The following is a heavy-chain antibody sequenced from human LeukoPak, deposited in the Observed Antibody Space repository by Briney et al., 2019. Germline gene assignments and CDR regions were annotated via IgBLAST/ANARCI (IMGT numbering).Heavy chain of an antibody. J-gene: IGHJ5*01. D-gene: IGHD2-15*01. V-gene: IGHV3-23*01. CDR1: GFTFSTYP. CDR2: ISGSGTAT. Sequence: PGGSLRLSCAASGFTFSTYPMSWVRQAPGKGLVWISTISGSGTATHYADSVKGRFTISRDNSKNTLFLQMNSLRADDTAAYYCAKGHRLCSSGNCNSQVDSWGHGTLVIVPS. CDR3: AKGHRLCSSGNCNSQVDS.